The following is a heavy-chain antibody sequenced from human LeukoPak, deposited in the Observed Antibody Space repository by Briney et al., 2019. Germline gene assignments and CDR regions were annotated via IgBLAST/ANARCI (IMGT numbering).Heavy chain of an antibody. CDR1: GFTFSSYG. CDR2: ISYDGSNK. V-gene: IGHV3-30*18. CDR3: AKDLSVWFGEFEEITSFDY. D-gene: IGHD3-10*01. Sequence: PGGSLRLSCTASGFTFSSYGMHWVRQAPGKGLEWVAVISYDGSNKYYADSVKGRFTISRDNSKNTLYLQMNSLRAEDTAVYYCAKDLSVWFGEFEEITSFDYWGQGTLVTVSS. J-gene: IGHJ4*02.